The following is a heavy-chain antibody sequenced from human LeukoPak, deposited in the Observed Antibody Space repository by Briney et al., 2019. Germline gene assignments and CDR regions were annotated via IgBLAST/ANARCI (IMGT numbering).Heavy chain of an antibody. CDR1: GFMFSGYA. D-gene: IGHD2-15*01. CDR3: ARVTEYCSGGSCYTGDH. CDR2: ISFSGFRT. V-gene: IGHV3-23*01. Sequence: GESLKISCAASGFMFSGYAKNWVRQAPGKGLEWVSTISFSGFRTYYADSVEGRFTISSDNSKNTVYLQMSGLRAEDTAVYYCARVTEYCSGGSCYTGDHWGQGTLVTVSS. J-gene: IGHJ4*02.